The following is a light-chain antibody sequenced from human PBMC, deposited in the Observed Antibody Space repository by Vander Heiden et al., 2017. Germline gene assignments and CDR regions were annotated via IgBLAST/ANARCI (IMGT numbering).Light chain of an antibody. Sequence: DIPMTQSPSSLSASVGDRVTITCRASQSISSYLNWYQQKPGKAPKLLIYAAPSLQSGVPSRFSGGGSGTDFTLTISSLQPEDFATYYCQQSYSTPYTFGQGPSWRSN. CDR3: QQSYSTPYT. CDR1: QSISSY. CDR2: AAP. V-gene: IGKV1-39*01. J-gene: IGKJ2*01.